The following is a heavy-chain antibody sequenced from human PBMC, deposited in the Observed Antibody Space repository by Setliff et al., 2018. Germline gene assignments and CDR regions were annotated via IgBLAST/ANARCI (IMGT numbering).Heavy chain of an antibody. CDR1: GYAFITFG. D-gene: IGHD5-12*01. CDR2: MSPVYGIA. Sequence: ASVKVSCKTSGYAFITFGMSWVRQAPGQGLEWMGWMSPVYGIANYARKFQGRVTLTADTSTTTAYLELTSLRDDDTAVYYCVRGPGPSVVVAIPFDHWGQGSLVTVSS. CDR3: VRGPGPSVVVAIPFDH. J-gene: IGHJ4*02. V-gene: IGHV1-18*01.